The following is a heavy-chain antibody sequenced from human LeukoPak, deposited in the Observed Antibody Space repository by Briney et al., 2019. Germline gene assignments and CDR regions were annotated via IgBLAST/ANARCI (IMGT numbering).Heavy chain of an antibody. CDR1: GFTFSYYW. J-gene: IGHJ6*03. CDR3: ARDSPRGWSMDV. V-gene: IGHV3-7*01. Sequence: GGSLRLSCAASGFTFSYYWMYWVRQAPGKGLEWVASIKLDGSEQYYLGSGKGRFTISRDNARNSLYLQINSLIAKDTAMYYCARDSPRGWSMDVWGKGTTVTVSS. D-gene: IGHD3-10*01. CDR2: IKLDGSEQ.